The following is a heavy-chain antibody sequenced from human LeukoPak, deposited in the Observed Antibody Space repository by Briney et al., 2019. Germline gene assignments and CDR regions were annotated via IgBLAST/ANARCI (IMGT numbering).Heavy chain of an antibody. D-gene: IGHD3-3*01. J-gene: IGHJ4*02. CDR2: INHSGVT. CDR1: GGSFNSYC. CDR3: ARGARLLGWFVVGRPPSAYCFDS. Sequence: SETLSLTCAVYGGSFNSYCWTWIRQSPGKGLEWIGEINHSGVTNYNPSLKSRITTSDDTSKNQFALQLNSVTAADSAVYYCARGARLLGWFVVGRPPSAYCFDSWGLGTLVTVSS. V-gene: IGHV4-34*01.